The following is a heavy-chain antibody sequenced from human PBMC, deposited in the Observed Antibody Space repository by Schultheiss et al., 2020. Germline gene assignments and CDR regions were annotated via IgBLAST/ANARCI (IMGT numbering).Heavy chain of an antibody. CDR2: ISYDGSNK. CDR1: GFTFSSYA. Sequence: GGSLRLSCAASGFTFSSYAMHWVRQAPGKGLEWVAVISYDGSNKYYADSVKGQFTISRDNSKNTLYLQMNSLRAEDTAVYYCARSRRGYFDYWGQGTLVTVSS. CDR3: ARSRRGYFDY. V-gene: IGHV3-30*04. J-gene: IGHJ4*02.